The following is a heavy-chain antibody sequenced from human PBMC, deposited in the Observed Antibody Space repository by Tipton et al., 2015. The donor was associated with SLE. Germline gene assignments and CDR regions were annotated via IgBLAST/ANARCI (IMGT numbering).Heavy chain of an antibody. CDR3: ASGILTGNAAFDV. D-gene: IGHD3-9*01. CDR1: GGSITSSSYF. V-gene: IGHV4-39*01. Sequence: TLSLTCIVSGGSITSSSYFWGWIRQPPGKGLEWIGTIFYTGSTYYNPSLRSRATMSADTPKNQFSLKLRSVTAADTAVYYCASGILTGNAAFDVWGQGTMVPVSP. CDR2: IFYTGST. J-gene: IGHJ3*01.